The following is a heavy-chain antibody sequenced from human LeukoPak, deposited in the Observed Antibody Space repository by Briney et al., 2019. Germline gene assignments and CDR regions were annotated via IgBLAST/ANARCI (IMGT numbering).Heavy chain of an antibody. J-gene: IGHJ4*02. CDR3: ARDLGPHYSSSSETFDY. Sequence: GGSLRLSCAASGFTFSSSGMSWVRQTPGKGLEWVSLISGSSYTTYYADSVKGRFTISRDNSKNTLYLQMNSLRAEDTAVYYCARDLGPHYSSSSETFDYWGQGTLVTVSS. V-gene: IGHV3-23*01. D-gene: IGHD6-6*01. CDR2: ISGSSYTT. CDR1: GFTFSSSG.